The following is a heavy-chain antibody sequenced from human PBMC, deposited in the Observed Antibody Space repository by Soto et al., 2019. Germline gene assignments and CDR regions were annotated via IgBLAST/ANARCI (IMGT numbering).Heavy chain of an antibody. CDR3: ARDPGGIVVDY. V-gene: IGHV1-46*01. J-gene: IGHJ4*02. CDR2: INPSGGST. D-gene: IGHD3-16*01. CDR1: GYTFTSYY. Sequence: GASVKVSCKASGYTFTSYYMHWVRQAPGQGLEWMGIINPSGGSTSYAQKFQGRVTMTRDTSTSTAYMELRSLRSDDTAVYYCARDPGGIVVDYWGQGTPDTVSS.